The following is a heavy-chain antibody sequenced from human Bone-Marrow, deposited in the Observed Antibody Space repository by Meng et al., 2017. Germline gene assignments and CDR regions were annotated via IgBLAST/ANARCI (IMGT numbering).Heavy chain of an antibody. J-gene: IGHJ4*02. CDR2: INHSGST. CDR3: ARGPTTMAHDFDY. CDR1: GGSFRDYY. V-gene: IGHV4-34*01. D-gene: IGHD4-11*01. Sequence: QVQLPQVGAGLLKPSETLSLPCVVSGGSFRDYYLSWIRQPPGKGLEWIGEINHSGSTNYNPSLESRATISVDTSQNNLSLKLSSVTAADSAVYYCARGPTTMAHDFDYWGQGTLVTVSS.